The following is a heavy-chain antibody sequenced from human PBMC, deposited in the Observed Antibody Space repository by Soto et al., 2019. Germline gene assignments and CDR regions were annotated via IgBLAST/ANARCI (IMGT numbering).Heavy chain of an antibody. CDR1: GGSFSGYY. Sequence: SETLSLTCAVYGGSFSGYYWSWIRQPPGKGLEWIGEINHSGSTNYNPSLKSRVTISVDTSKNQFSLKLSSVTAADTAVYYCARSGFGVAGPLQIGTGMDVWGQGTTVTVSS. V-gene: IGHV4-34*01. D-gene: IGHD3-3*01. J-gene: IGHJ6*02. CDR2: INHSGST. CDR3: ARSGFGVAGPLQIGTGMDV.